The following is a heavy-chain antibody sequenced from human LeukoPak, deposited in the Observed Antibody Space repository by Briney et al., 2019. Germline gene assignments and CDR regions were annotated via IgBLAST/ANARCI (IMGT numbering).Heavy chain of an antibody. J-gene: IGHJ5*02. CDR3: ARVDGIGYCSSTSCLLFVP. D-gene: IGHD2-2*01. Sequence: SETLSLTCTVSGGSISSYYWSWIRQPPGKGLEWIGYIYYSGSTNYNPSLKSRATISVDTSKNQFSLKLSSVTAADTAVYYCARVDGIGYCSSTSCLLFVPWGQGTLVTVSS. CDR2: IYYSGST. CDR1: GGSISSYY. V-gene: IGHV4-59*08.